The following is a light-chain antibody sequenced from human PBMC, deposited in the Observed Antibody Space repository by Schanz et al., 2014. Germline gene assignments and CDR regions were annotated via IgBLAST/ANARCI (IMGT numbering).Light chain of an antibody. CDR2: GAS. CDR3: HHYGGSPYT. CDR1: QSLGSSY. V-gene: IGKV3-20*01. Sequence: EIVLTQSPGTLSLSPGERATLSCRASQSLGSSYLAWYQQKPGQAPRLLIYGASSRATGIPDRFSGSGSGQDFTLTISRLEPEDFAVYYCHHYGGSPYTFGQGTKLVIK. J-gene: IGKJ2*01.